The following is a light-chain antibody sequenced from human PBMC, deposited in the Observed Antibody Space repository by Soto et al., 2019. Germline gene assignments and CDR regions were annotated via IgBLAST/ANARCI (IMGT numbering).Light chain of an antibody. CDR3: QQYGISPRT. V-gene: IGKV3-20*01. Sequence: EIVLTQSPGTLSLSPGERATLSCRASQSVSSSYLAWYQQKPGQAPRLLIYGASSRATGIPDRFSGSGSVTDFTLTISRLEPEDFAVYYCQQYGISPRTFGQGTKVEIK. J-gene: IGKJ1*01. CDR1: QSVSSSY. CDR2: GAS.